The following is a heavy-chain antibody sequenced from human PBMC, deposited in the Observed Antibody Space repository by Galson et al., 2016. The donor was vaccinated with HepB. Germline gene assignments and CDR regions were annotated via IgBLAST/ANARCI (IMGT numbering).Heavy chain of an antibody. CDR3: ARDSSSWLPYLEFDF. CDR2: ISANSGDT. J-gene: IGHJ4*02. D-gene: IGHD6-13*01. CDR1: GYTFNKFG. Sequence: SVKVSCKASGYTFNKFGFMWVRQAPGQGLEWMGWISANSGDTNYAQKSQDRVTMTTDPSTSTAYMELRSLRSDDTAVYYCARDSSSWLPYLEFDFWGQGTLVTVSS. V-gene: IGHV1-18*01.